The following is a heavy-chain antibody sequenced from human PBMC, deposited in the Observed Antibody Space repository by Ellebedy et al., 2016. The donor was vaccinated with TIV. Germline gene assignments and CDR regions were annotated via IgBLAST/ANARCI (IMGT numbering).Heavy chain of an antibody. CDR3: VRDGAYGDYSPGYYGMDV. Sequence: GGSLRLSCAASGFTFNSYWMSWVRQAPGKGLEWVANINQDGSRIYYVDSVKGRFTISRGNAKNSVYLRMNTLRVEDTAVYHCVRDGAYGDYSPGYYGMDVWGQGTTVTVSS. J-gene: IGHJ6*02. V-gene: IGHV3-7*03. D-gene: IGHD3-22*01. CDR2: INQDGSRI. CDR1: GFTFNSYW.